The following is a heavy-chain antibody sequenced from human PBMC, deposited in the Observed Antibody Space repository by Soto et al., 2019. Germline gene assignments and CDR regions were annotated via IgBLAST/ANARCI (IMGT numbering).Heavy chain of an antibody. CDR3: ARNLGTWEVLHFDF. D-gene: IGHD1-26*01. CDR1: GYVFISYG. V-gene: IGHV1-18*01. Sequence: SVKVSFKTSGYVFISYGSNLVRQAPGQGLEWMGWVSVYSGDTEYAQKFQDRVTLTTDTSTSTVYMDLRSLTYDDTAVYYCARNLGTWEVLHFDFWGQGKLVTVSS. J-gene: IGHJ4*02. CDR2: VSVYSGDT.